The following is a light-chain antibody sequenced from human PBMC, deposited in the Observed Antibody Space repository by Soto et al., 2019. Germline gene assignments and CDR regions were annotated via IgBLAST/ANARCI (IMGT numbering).Light chain of an antibody. CDR1: QSVSSN. CDR2: GAY. V-gene: IGKV3-15*01. Sequence: EIVMTQSPATLSVSPGERATLSCRASQSVSSNLAWYQQKPGQAPRLLIYGAYTRATGIQARFSGSGSGTDFTLTIRRLVPEDFAVYYRKQYGDSPVTFGQGTKVDI. CDR3: KQYGDSPVT. J-gene: IGKJ1*01.